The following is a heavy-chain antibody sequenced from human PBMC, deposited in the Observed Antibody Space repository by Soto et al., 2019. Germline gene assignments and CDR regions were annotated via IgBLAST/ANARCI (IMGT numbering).Heavy chain of an antibody. J-gene: IGHJ4*02. Sequence: GGSLRLSCAASGFTFSSYAMSWVRQAPGKGLEWVSAISGSCGSTYYADSVKGRFTISRDNSKNTLYLQMNSLRAEDTAVYYCAKDHYYYDSSGYYHTDYWGQGTLVTVSS. CDR3: AKDHYYYDSSGYYHTDY. D-gene: IGHD3-22*01. V-gene: IGHV3-23*01. CDR2: ISGSCGST. CDR1: GFTFSSYA.